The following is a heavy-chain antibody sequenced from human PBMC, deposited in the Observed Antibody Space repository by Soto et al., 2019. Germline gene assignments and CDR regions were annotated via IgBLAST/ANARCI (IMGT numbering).Heavy chain of an antibody. Sequence: QVQLVESGGGVVQPGRSLRLSCAASGFTFSSYGMHWVRQAPGKGLEWVAVIWYDGSNKYYADSVKGRFTISRDNSKNTLYRQMNSLRAEDTAVYYCARVWYGSSWSYGMDVWGQGTTVTVSS. CDR1: GFTFSSYG. CDR3: ARVWYGSSWSYGMDV. V-gene: IGHV3-33*01. D-gene: IGHD6-13*01. CDR2: IWYDGSNK. J-gene: IGHJ6*02.